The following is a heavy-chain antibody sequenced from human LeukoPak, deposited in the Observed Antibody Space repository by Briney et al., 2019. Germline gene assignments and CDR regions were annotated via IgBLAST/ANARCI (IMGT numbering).Heavy chain of an antibody. J-gene: IGHJ3*02. V-gene: IGHV3-23*01. CDR2: ISGSGATT. Sequence: GGSLRLSCAASGFTFSTYAMTWVRQAPGKGLEWVSSISGSGATTYYADSVKGRFTISRDNSKNTLYLQMNSLRAEDTAVYYCARDTKAAAGTFRAFDIWGQGTMVTVSS. D-gene: IGHD6-13*01. CDR1: GFTFSTYA. CDR3: ARDTKAAAGTFRAFDI.